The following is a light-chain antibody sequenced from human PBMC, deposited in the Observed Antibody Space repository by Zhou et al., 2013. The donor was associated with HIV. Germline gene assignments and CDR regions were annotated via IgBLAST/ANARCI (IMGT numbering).Light chain of an antibody. Sequence: DIQMAQSPSTLSASVGDRVNITCRASQSVIIWLAWYQQKPGKAPNLLIYKASSLKSGVPSRFSGSGSGTEFTLTISSLQPEDVATYYCQKYNSVPLTFGGGTKVEIK. CDR1: QSVIIW. J-gene: IGKJ4*01. V-gene: IGKV1-5*03. CDR2: KAS. CDR3: QKYNSVPLT.